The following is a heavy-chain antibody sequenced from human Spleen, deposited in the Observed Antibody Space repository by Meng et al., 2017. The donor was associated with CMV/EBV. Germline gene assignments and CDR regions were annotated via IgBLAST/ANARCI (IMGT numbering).Heavy chain of an antibody. CDR3: ALMTPAAIFGVVTHYYYYGMEV. D-gene: IGHD3-3*01. Sequence: ASVKVSCKASGGTFSSYTISWVRQAPGQGLEWMGWISAYNGNTNYAQKLQGRVTMTTDTSTSTAYMELRSLRSDDTAVYYCALMTPAAIFGVVTHYYYYGMEVWGQGTTVTVSS. CDR2: ISAYNGNT. J-gene: IGHJ6*02. CDR1: GGTFSSYT. V-gene: IGHV1-18*01.